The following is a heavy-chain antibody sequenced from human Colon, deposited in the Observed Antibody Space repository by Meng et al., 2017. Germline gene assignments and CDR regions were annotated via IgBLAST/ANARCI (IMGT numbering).Heavy chain of an antibody. V-gene: IGHV3-11*01. CDR1: GFIFSDYY. CDR3: ARNLFGDY. CDR2: ISSRGGTI. J-gene: IGHJ4*02. D-gene: IGHD3-16*01. Sequence: QGQLGESGGGLVKSGGSLRLSCAASGFIFSDYYITWFRQAPGKGLEWVSYISSRGGTIHYADSVRGRFTISRDNANNSVFLQMNSLRAEDTAVYYCARNLFGDYWGQGILVTVSS.